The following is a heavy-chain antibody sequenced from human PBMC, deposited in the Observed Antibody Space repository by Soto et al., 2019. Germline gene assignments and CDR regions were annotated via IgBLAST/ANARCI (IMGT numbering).Heavy chain of an antibody. CDR2: IIPIFGTA. Sequence: ASVKVSCKASGGTFSSYAISWVRQAPGQGLEWMGGIIPIFGTANYAQKFQGRVTITADESTSTAYMELSSLRSEDTAVYYCARVTQYYDSSGPAPYSGQGIFVTVS. D-gene: IGHD3-22*01. CDR3: ARVTQYYDSSGPAPY. CDR1: GGTFSSYA. V-gene: IGHV1-69*13. J-gene: IGHJ4*02.